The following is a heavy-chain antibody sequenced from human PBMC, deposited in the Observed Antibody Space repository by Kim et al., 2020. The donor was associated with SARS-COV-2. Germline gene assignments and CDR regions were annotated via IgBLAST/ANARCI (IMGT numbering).Heavy chain of an antibody. J-gene: IGHJ3*02. Sequence: ASVKVSCKASGYTFTSYAMNWVRQAPGQGLEWMGWINTNTGNPTYAQGFTGRFVFSLDTSVSTAYLQISSLKAEDTAVYYCARVRGQWLFLYGRILNDAFDIWGQGKMVTVSS. D-gene: IGHD6-19*01. CDR2: INTNTGNP. V-gene: IGHV7-4-1*02. CDR1: GYTFTSYA. CDR3: ARVRGQWLFLYGRILNDAFDI.